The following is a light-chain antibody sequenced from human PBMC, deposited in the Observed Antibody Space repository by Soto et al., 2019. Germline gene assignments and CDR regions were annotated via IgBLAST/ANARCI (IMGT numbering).Light chain of an antibody. CDR1: QSISNY. J-gene: IGKJ4*01. CDR3: LQHNSYPLT. V-gene: IGKV1-39*01. Sequence: DIQMTQSPSSLSASVGDRVSIXXRASQSISNYLNWYQQKPGKAPNIXICAVSSLQSGVPSRFSGSGAGTDFTLTISSLQPEDFATYYCLQHNSYPLTFGGGTKVDIK. CDR2: AVS.